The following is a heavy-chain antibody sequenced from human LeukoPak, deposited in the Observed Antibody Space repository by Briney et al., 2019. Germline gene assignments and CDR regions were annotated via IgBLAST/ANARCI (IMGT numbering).Heavy chain of an antibody. V-gene: IGHV7-4-1*02. CDR2: INTNTGNP. D-gene: IGHD5-18*01. CDR1: GCTFTGYY. Sequence: ASVKVSCKASGCTFTGYYMHWVRQAPGQGLEWMGWINTNTGNPTYAQGFTGHYVFSLDTSVSTAYLQISGLKADDTAVYYCGRDPKLGIRGYTYGYIDYWGQGTLVTVSS. CDR3: GRDPKLGIRGYTYGYIDY. J-gene: IGHJ4*02.